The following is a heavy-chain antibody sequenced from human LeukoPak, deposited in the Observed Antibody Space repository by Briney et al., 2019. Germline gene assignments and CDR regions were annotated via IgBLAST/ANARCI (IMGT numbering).Heavy chain of an antibody. Sequence: SETLSLTCTVSGYSISSGYYWGWIRQPPGKGLEWIGSIYHSGSTYYNPSLKSRVTISVDTSKNQFSLKLSSVTAADTAVYYCARGLGSSWYYQFDYWGQGTLVTVSS. CDR1: GYSISSGYY. CDR2: IYHSGST. J-gene: IGHJ4*02. CDR3: ARGLGSSWYYQFDY. D-gene: IGHD6-13*01. V-gene: IGHV4-38-2*02.